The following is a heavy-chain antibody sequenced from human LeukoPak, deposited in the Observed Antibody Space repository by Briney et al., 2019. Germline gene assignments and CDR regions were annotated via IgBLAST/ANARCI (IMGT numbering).Heavy chain of an antibody. CDR2: IGAYNGNT. V-gene: IGHV1-18*01. CDR1: GYTLASYG. J-gene: IGHJ5*02. D-gene: IGHD3-10*01. Sequence: ASVKVSCMASGYTLASYGISWVRQAPGHGLEWMGWIGAYNGNTNYAQKLPGRVNIPTDTSTSTAYMELRSLRSDDTAVYYCARDYGSGSYYNVIFDPCGQGTLVTVSP. CDR3: ARDYGSGSYYNVIFDP.